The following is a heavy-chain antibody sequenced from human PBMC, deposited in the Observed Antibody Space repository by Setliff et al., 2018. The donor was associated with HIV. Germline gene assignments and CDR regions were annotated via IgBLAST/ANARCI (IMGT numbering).Heavy chain of an antibody. CDR2: IYYNGIT. CDR1: GGSISSHY. V-gene: IGHV4-59*11. CDR3: ARDNPSRFGDPPDAFDI. J-gene: IGHJ3*02. D-gene: IGHD3-10*01. Sequence: SETLSLTCTVSGGSISSHYWSWIRQAPGKGLEWIASIYYNGITNYNPSLKSRVTISVDTSRNQFSLRLSSVTAADTAVYYCARDNPSRFGDPPDAFDIWGQGTMVTVSS.